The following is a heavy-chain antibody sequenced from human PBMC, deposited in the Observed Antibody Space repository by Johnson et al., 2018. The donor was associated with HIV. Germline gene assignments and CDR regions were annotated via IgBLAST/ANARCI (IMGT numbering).Heavy chain of an antibody. J-gene: IGHJ3*02. Sequence: VQLVESGGGVVRPGGSLRLSCAASGFTFDDYGMSWVRQAPGKGLEWVSGINWNGGSTGYADSVKGRFTISRDNAKNSLYLQMNSLRAEDTALYFCARARYGDLLNLDAFDIWGQGTMVTVSS. CDR2: INWNGGST. V-gene: IGHV3-20*04. CDR1: GFTFDDYG. D-gene: IGHD4-17*01. CDR3: ARARYGDLLNLDAFDI.